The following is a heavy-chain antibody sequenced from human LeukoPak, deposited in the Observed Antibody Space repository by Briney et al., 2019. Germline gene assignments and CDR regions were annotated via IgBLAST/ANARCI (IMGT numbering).Heavy chain of an antibody. Sequence: GESLKISCKGPGYSFTSYWIGWVRPMPGKGLEWLGSIYPGDSDTRYSPSFQAHVTISADKSISTAYLQWSSLKASDTAMYYCAILLPGGGKYYFDYWGQGTLVTVSS. J-gene: IGHJ4*02. CDR2: IYPGDSDT. D-gene: IGHD3-16*01. CDR1: GYSFTSYW. V-gene: IGHV5-51*01. CDR3: AILLPGGGKYYFDY.